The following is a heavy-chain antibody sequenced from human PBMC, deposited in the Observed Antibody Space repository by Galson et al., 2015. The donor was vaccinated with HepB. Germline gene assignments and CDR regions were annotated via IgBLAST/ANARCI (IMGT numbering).Heavy chain of an antibody. J-gene: IGHJ3*02. CDR3: AKTRDKGAFDI. Sequence: SLRLSCAASGFTFSSYGMHWVRQTPTKGLEWVAVISYDGSNKYYADSVKGRFTISRDNSKNTLYLQMNSLRAEDTAVYYCAKTRDKGAFDIWGQGTMVTVSS. V-gene: IGHV3-30*18. CDR2: ISYDGSNK. CDR1: GFTFSSYG.